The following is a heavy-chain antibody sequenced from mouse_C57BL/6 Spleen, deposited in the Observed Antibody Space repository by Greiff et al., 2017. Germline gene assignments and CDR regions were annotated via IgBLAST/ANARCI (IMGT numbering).Heavy chain of an antibody. CDR3: SRIYYYGSPYFDY. D-gene: IGHD1-1*01. Sequence: EVKVEESGGGLVQPGGSMKLSCVASGFTFSNYWMNWVRQSPEKGLEWVAQIRLKSDNYATHYAESVKGRFTISRDDSKSSVYLQMNNLRAEDTGIYYCSRIYYYGSPYFDYWGQGTTLTVSS. V-gene: IGHV6-3*01. J-gene: IGHJ2*01. CDR2: IRLKSDNYAT. CDR1: GFTFSNYW.